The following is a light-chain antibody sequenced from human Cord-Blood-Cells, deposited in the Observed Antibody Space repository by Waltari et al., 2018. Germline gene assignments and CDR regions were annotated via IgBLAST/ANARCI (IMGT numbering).Light chain of an antibody. CDR2: ETS. CDR1: SSDVGGYNS. CDR3: SSYTSSSTLGV. J-gene: IGLJ1*01. Sequence: QSALTQPASVSGSPGQSITISCTGTSSDVGGYNSVSWYQQHPGKAPKLMIYETSNRPSGVSNRFSGSKSGNTASLTSSGLQAEDEADYYCSSYTSSSTLGVFGTGTKVTVL. V-gene: IGLV2-14*01.